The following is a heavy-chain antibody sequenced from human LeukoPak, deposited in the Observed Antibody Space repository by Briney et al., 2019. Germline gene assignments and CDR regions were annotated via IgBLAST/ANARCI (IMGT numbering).Heavy chain of an antibody. CDR2: LNPNTGDT. J-gene: IGHJ4*02. CDR3: ARIGLKTTGYYRLDY. V-gene: IGHV1-2*02. D-gene: IGHD3-9*01. CDR1: GYTLTGHY. Sequence: ASVKVSCKASGYTLTGHYLHWVRQAPGQGLEWMGWLNPNTGDTLYIQKFQGRVTMTGDTSISTAYMELSRLMSDDTAVYYCARIGLKTTGYYRLDYWGQGTLVTVSS.